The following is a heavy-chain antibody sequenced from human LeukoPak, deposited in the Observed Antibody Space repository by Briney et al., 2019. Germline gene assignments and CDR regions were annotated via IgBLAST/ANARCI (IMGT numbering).Heavy chain of an antibody. J-gene: IGHJ6*02. D-gene: IGHD4-11*01. CDR1: GGSVSSDNYY. Sequence: SETLSLTCTVSGGSVSSDNYYWSWIRQPPGKGLEWIGYIYYSGSTNYNPSLKSRVTISVDTSKNQFSLNLSSVTAADTAVYYCARSYSYYYYYYGMDVWGQGTTVTVSS. CDR3: ARSYSYYYYYYGMDV. CDR2: IYYSGST. V-gene: IGHV4-61*01.